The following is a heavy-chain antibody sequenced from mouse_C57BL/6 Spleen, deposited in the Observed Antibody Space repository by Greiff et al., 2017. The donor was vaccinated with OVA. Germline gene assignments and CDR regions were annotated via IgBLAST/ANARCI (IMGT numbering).Heavy chain of an antibody. CDR3: AKEGAFDTTFYFDY. V-gene: IGHV2-5*01. D-gene: IGHD1-1*01. CDR2: IWRGGST. Sequence: VKLQESGPGLVQPSQSLSITCTVSGFSLTSYGVHWVRQSPGKGLEWLGVIWRGGSTDYNAAFMSRLSITKDNSKSQVFFKMNSLQADDTAIYYCAKEGAFDTTFYFDYWGQGTTLTVSS. J-gene: IGHJ2*01. CDR1: GFSLTSYG.